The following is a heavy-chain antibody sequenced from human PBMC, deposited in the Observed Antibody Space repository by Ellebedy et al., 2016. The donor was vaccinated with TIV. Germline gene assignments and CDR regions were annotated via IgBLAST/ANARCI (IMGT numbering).Heavy chain of an antibody. V-gene: IGHV4-59*01. CDR3: ARTKYGRPFDY. CDR2: IYSSGST. CDR1: NGSISTYY. Sequence: SETLSLXCTVSNGSISTYYWSWIRQPPGKGLEWIGYIYSSGSTKYSPSLKSRVTISIDMSKKHFSLKLSSVTAADTAVYYCARTKYGRPFDYWGQGTLVTVSS. D-gene: IGHD4-17*01. J-gene: IGHJ4*02.